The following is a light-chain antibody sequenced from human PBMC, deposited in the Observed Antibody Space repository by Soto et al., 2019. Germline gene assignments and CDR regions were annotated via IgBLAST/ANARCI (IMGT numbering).Light chain of an antibody. CDR2: DVS. CDR3: RPYTRSSHVV. J-gene: IGLJ2*01. Sequence: QSALTQPASVSGSPGQAITISCTGTSSDAGGYNYVSWYQQHPGKAPKLMIYDVSNPPSGVSNRFSGSKSGNTAYLTISGLQAEDEADYYCRPYTRSSHVVFGGGTQLTVL. CDR1: SSDAGGYNY. V-gene: IGLV2-14*01.